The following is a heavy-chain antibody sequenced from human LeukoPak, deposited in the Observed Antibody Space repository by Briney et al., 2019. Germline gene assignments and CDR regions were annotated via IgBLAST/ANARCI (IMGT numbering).Heavy chain of an antibody. CDR1: GGSISSSSYY. V-gene: IGHV4-39*07. J-gene: IGHJ4*02. CDR3: ARDGVTAATL. D-gene: IGHD2-15*01. Sequence: SETLSLTCTVSGGSISSSSYYWGWIRQPPGKGLEWIGSIYYSGSTYYNPSLKSRVTISVDTSKNQFSLKLSSVTAADTAVYYCARDGVTAATLWGQGTLVTVSS. CDR2: IYYSGST.